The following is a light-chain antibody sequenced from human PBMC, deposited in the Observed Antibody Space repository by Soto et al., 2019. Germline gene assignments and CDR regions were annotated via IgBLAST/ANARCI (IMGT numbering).Light chain of an antibody. CDR2: GAS. Sequence: EIVMTQSPATLSVSPGARDTLSCRASQSVSSNLAWYQQKPGQAPRLLIYGASTRATGIPARFSGSGSGTEFTLTISSLQSEDFAVYYCQQYNNWPLTFGGGTKVDI. CDR3: QQYNNWPLT. J-gene: IGKJ4*01. V-gene: IGKV3-15*01. CDR1: QSVSSN.